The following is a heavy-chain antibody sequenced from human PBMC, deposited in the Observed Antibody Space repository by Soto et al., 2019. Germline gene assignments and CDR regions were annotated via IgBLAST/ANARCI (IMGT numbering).Heavy chain of an antibody. CDR2: ISGSGGST. V-gene: IGHV3-23*01. CDR3: AKDARFLKVTIFGVVRGSVDAFDI. CDR1: GFTFSSYA. Sequence: GGSLRLSCAASGFTFSSYAMSWVRQAPGKGLEWVAAISGSGGSTYYADSVKGRFTISRDNSKNTLYLQMNSLRAEDTAVYYCAKDARFLKVTIFGVVRGSVDAFDIWGQGTMVTVSS. D-gene: IGHD3-3*01. J-gene: IGHJ3*02.